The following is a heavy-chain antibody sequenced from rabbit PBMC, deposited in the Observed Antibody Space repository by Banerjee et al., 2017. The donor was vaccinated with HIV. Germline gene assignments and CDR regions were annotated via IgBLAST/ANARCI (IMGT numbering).Heavy chain of an antibody. V-gene: IGHV1S40*01. D-gene: IGHD1-1*01. CDR2: IYTGSSGST. Sequence: QSLEESGGDLVKPGASLTLTCTASGFSFSSDYFMYWVRQAPGKGLEWIGCIYTGSSGSTYYASWAKGRFTISKTSSTTVTLQMTSLTAADTATYFCARDLGISGDYSLNLWGPGTLVTVS. J-gene: IGHJ4*01. CDR1: GFSFSSDYF. CDR3: ARDLGISGDYSLNL.